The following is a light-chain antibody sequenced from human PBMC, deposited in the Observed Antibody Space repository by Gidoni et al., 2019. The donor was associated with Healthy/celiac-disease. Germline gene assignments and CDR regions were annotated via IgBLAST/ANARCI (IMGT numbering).Light chain of an antibody. CDR3: QQYGSSTET. J-gene: IGKJ1*01. V-gene: IGKV3-20*01. CDR2: GAS. CDR1: QSVSSSY. Sequence: EIVLTQSPGTLSLSPGERATRSCRASQSVSSSYLAWYQQKPGQAPRLLIYGASSRATGIPDRFSGSGSGTDFTLTISRLEPEDFAVYYCQQYGSSTETFXQXTKVEIK.